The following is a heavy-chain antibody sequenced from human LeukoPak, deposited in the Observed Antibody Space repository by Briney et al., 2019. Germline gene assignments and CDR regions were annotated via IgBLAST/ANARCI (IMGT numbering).Heavy chain of an antibody. Sequence: ASVKVSCKASGYTFTSYGISWVRQAPGQGLEWMGWISAYNGNTNYAQKLQGRVTMTTDTSTSTAYVELRSLRSDDTAVYYCARTLYSSSPATTFDYWGQGTLVTVSS. CDR3: ARTLYSSSPATTFDY. J-gene: IGHJ4*02. CDR1: GYTFTSYG. CDR2: ISAYNGNT. V-gene: IGHV1-18*01. D-gene: IGHD6-6*01.